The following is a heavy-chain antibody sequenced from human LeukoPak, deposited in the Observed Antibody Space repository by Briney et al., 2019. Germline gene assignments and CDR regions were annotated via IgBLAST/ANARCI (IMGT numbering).Heavy chain of an antibody. CDR1: GFTFNSYA. CDR2: ISGSGGST. CDR3: AKDRHYYGSGSFYTYFDY. V-gene: IGHV3-23*01. J-gene: IGHJ4*02. Sequence: PGGSLRLSCAASGFTFNSYAMNWVRQAPGKGLEWVSLISGSGGSTYYADSVKGRFTISRDNSKNTLYLQMNSLSAEDTAIYYCAKDRHYYGSGSFYTYFDYWGQGTLVTVSS. D-gene: IGHD3-10*01.